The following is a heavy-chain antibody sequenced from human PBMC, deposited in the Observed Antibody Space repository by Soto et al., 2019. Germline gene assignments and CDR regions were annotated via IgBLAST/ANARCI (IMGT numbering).Heavy chain of an antibody. V-gene: IGHV4-34*01. D-gene: IGHD3-9*01. Sequence: QLQQWGAGLLKPSETLSLTCVVSGGSFSTYYYNWIRQSPGKGLEWIGEINHSGSNNYSPSLKSRVTMSLDTSKNQCSLQLTSVTAADTAVYYCARGGSNDWQVAFDIWGQGTMVTVSS. CDR3: ARGGSNDWQVAFDI. CDR1: GGSFSTYY. J-gene: IGHJ3*02. CDR2: INHSGSN.